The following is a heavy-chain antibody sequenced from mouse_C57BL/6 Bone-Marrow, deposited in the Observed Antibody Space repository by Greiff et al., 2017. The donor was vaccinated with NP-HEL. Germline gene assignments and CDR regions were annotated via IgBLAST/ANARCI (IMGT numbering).Heavy chain of an antibody. J-gene: IGHJ2*01. V-gene: IGHV1-72*01. CDR1: GYTFTSYW. CDR2: IDPNSGGT. Sequence: QVQLQQPGAELVKPGASVKLSCKASGYTFTSYWMHWVKQRPGRGLEWIGRIDPNSGGTKYNEKFKSKATLTVDKPSRTAYMQLRSLTSEDSAVYYCARREANWDCFDYWGQGTTLTVSS. CDR3: ARREANWDCFDY. D-gene: IGHD4-1*01.